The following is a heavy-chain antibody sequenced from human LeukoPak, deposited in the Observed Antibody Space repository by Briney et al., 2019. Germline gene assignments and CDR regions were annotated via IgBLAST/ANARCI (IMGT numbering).Heavy chain of an antibody. CDR3: AKAPGYSSGWFDY. J-gene: IGHJ4*02. D-gene: IGHD6-19*01. CDR2: ISWNSGSI. Sequence: PGGSLRLSCAASGFTFDDYAMHWVRQAPGKGLEWVSGISWNSGSIGYADSVKGRFTISRDNAKNSLYLQMNSLRAEDTALYYCAKAPGYSSGWFDYWGQGTLVTVSS. CDR1: GFTFDDYA. V-gene: IGHV3-9*01.